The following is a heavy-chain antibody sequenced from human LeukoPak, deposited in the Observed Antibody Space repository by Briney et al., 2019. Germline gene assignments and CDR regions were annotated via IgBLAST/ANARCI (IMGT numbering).Heavy chain of an antibody. CDR2: INPNSGGT. CDR1: GYTFTSYY. Sequence: ASVKVSCKASGYTFTSYYMHWVRQAPGQGLEWMGWINPNSGGTNYAQKFQGRVTMTRDTSISTAYMELSRLRSDDTAVYYCARAKGGDYDILTGYDYWGQGTLVTVSS. CDR3: ARAKGGDYDILTGYDY. V-gene: IGHV1-2*02. J-gene: IGHJ4*02. D-gene: IGHD3-9*01.